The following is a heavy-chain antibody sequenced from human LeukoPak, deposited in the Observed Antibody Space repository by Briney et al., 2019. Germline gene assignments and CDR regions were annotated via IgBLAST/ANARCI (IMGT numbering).Heavy chain of an antibody. V-gene: IGHV1-2*02. CDR3: ARGRSGSYPFFDY. CDR1: GYTFTGYY. D-gene: IGHD1-26*01. J-gene: IGHJ4*02. CDR2: INPNSGGT. Sequence: ASVKVSCKASGYTFTGYYMHWVRQAPGQRLEWMGWINPNSGGTNYAQKFQGRVTMTRDTSISTAYMELSRLRSDDTAVYYCARGRSGSYPFFDYWGQGTLVTVSS.